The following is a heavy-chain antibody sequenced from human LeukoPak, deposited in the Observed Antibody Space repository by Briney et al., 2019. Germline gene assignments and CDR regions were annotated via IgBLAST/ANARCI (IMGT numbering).Heavy chain of an antibody. D-gene: IGHD4-17*01. CDR1: GFTSSSYS. Sequence: PGGSLRLSCAASGFTSSSYSMNWVRQAPGKGLEWVSSISSSSSYIYYADSVKGRFTISRDNAKNSLYLQMNSLRAEDTAVYYCARDYGDYAVYFDYWGQGTLVTVSS. V-gene: IGHV3-21*01. CDR2: ISSSSSYI. CDR3: ARDYGDYAVYFDY. J-gene: IGHJ4*02.